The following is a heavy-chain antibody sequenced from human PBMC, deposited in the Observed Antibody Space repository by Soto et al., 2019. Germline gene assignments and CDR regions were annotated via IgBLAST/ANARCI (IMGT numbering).Heavy chain of an antibody. CDR3: AREDDGGDRDYYGLDV. D-gene: IGHD2-21*02. J-gene: IGHJ6*02. CDR1: GYSFTSYW. V-gene: IGHV5-51*01. CDR2: IYPGDSDT. Sequence: PGESLKISCKGSGYSFTSYWIGWVRQMPGKGLEWMGIIYPGDSDTRYSPSFQGQVTISADKSISTAYLQWSSLKASDTAMYFCAREDDGGDRDYYGLDVWGQGTTVTVSS.